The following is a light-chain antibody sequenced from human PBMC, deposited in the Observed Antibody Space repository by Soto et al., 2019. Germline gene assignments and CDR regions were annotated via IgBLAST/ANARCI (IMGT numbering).Light chain of an antibody. CDR1: QSISSSY. Sequence: EIVLTQSPGTLSLSPGERATLSCWASQSISSSYLAWYQQKRGQAPRLLISGASKRATGIPDRFSGSGSGTDFTLTISRLEPEDFATYSCQQYGRSPVTFGPGTKVDIK. V-gene: IGKV3-20*01. CDR2: GAS. J-gene: IGKJ3*01. CDR3: QQYGRSPVT.